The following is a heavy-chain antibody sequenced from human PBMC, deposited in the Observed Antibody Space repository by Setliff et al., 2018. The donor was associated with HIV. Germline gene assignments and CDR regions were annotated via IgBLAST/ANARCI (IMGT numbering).Heavy chain of an antibody. CDR1: GYSFTSYW. V-gene: IGHV5-51*01. CDR2: IYPGDSDT. J-gene: IGHJ6*02. CDR3: ARLALGPIHYYYYGMDV. Sequence: GESLKISCKGSGYSFTSYWIGWVRQMPGKGLEWMGIIYPGDSDTRYSPSFQGQVTISADKSISTAYLQWSSLKASDTAMYFCARLALGPIHYYYYGMDVWGQGTTVTVSS. D-gene: IGHD1-26*01.